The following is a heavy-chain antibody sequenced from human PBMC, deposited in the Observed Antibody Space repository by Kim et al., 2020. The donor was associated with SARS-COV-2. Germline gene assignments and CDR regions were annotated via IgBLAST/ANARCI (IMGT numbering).Heavy chain of an antibody. V-gene: IGHV3-48*02. J-gene: IGHJ5*02. CDR1: GFTFSSYS. Sequence: GGSLRLSCAASGFTFSSYSMNWVRQAPGKGLERVAYISSSSSTIYYADPVKGRFTISRDNAKNSLSLQMNSLRDEDTAVYYCARVKCGGSCYTRWFDPWGQGTLVTVSS. CDR3: ARVKCGGSCYTRWFDP. D-gene: IGHD2-15*01. CDR2: ISSSSSTI.